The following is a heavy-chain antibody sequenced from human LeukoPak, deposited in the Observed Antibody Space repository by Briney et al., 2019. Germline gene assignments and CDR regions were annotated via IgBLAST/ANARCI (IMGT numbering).Heavy chain of an antibody. J-gene: IGHJ4*02. V-gene: IGHV4-59*08. CDR1: GGSISSYY. Sequence: ETLSLTCTVSGGSISSYYWSWIRQPPGKGLEWIGYIYYSGSTNYNPSLKSRATISVDTSKNQFSLKLSSVTAADTAVYYCARSGYEDFDFWGQGTLVTVSS. CDR2: IYYSGST. CDR3: ARSGYEDFDF. D-gene: IGHD5-12*01.